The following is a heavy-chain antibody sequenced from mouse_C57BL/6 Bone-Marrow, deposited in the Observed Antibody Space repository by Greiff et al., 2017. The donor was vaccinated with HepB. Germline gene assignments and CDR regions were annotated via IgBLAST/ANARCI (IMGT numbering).Heavy chain of an antibody. V-gene: IGHV5-12*01. CDR2: ISNGGGST. CDR1: GFTFSDYY. CDR3: ARHRKYYDAMDY. J-gene: IGHJ4*01. D-gene: IGHD5-1*01. Sequence: EVKLVESGGGLVQPGGSLKLSCAASGFTFSDYYMYWVRQTPEKRLEWVAYISNGGGSTYYPDTVKGRFTISRDNAKNTRYLQMSRLKSEGTAMYYCARHRKYYDAMDYWGQGTSVTVSS.